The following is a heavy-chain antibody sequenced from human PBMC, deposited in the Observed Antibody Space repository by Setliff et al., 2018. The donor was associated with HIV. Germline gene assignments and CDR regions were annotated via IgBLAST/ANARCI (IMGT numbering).Heavy chain of an antibody. CDR3: ARENNFDC. CDR1: GFTFGSYG. CDR2: IWYDGSEK. V-gene: IGHV3-33*01. Sequence: GGSLRLSCTTSGFTFGSYGMHWVRQAPGKGLEWVANIWYDGSEKYYADSVKGRFTISRDKSKNTLYLQMNSLRTEDTAVYYCARENNFDCWGQGTLVTVSS. J-gene: IGHJ4*02.